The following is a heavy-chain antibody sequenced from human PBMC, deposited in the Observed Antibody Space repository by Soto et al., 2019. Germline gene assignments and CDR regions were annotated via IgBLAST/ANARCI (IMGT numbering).Heavy chain of an antibody. J-gene: IGHJ4*02. CDR2: IYYSGST. CDR1: GGSISSYY. V-gene: IGHV4-59*08. Sequence: SETLSLTCTVSGGSISSYYWSWIRQPPGKGLEWIGYIYYSGSTNYNPSLKSRVTISVDTSKNQLSLKLSSVTAADTAVYYCARHEASGWYIYWGQGTLVTVSS. CDR3: ARHEASGWYIY. D-gene: IGHD6-19*01.